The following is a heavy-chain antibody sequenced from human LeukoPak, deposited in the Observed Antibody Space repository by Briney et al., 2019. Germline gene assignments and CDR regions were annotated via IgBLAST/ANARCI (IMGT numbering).Heavy chain of an antibody. CDR2: IIPILGIA. Sequence: SVKVSCKASGGTFSSYAISWVRQAPGQGLEWMGRIIPILGIANYAQKFQGRVTITADKSTSTAYMELSSLRSEDTAVYYCAGGSWQWKDAFDIWGQGTMVTVSS. D-gene: IGHD6-19*01. V-gene: IGHV1-69*04. CDR1: GGTFSSYA. J-gene: IGHJ3*02. CDR3: AGGSWQWKDAFDI.